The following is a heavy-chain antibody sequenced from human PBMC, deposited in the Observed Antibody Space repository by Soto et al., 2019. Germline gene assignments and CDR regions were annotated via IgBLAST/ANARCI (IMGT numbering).Heavy chain of an antibody. CDR2: MNPNSGNT. Sequence: QVQLVQSGAEVKKPGASVKVSCKASGYTFTSYDINWVRQATGQGLEWMGWMNPNSGNTGYAQKFQGRVTMTRNTSISTAYMELSSVRSEDTAVYYCARGISYYYDSSGPSDYWGQGTLVTVSS. J-gene: IGHJ4*02. V-gene: IGHV1-8*01. CDR1: GYTFTSYD. CDR3: ARGISYYYDSSGPSDY. D-gene: IGHD3-22*01.